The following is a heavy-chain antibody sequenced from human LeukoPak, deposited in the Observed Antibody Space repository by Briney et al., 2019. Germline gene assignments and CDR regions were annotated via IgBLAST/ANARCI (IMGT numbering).Heavy chain of an antibody. D-gene: IGHD3-22*01. J-gene: IGHJ4*02. CDR1: GYSSTSYW. CDR3: ARRTTRYYYDSSGYEAPHFDY. Sequence: GESLKISCKGSGYSSTSYWIGWVRQMPGKGLEWMGIIYPGDSDTRYSPSFQGQVTISADKSISTAYLQWSSLKASDTAMYYCARRTTRYYYDSSGYEAPHFDYWGQGTLVTVSS. V-gene: IGHV5-51*01. CDR2: IYPGDSDT.